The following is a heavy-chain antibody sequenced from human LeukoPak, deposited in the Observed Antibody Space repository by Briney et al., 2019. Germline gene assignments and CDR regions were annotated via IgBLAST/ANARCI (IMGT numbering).Heavy chain of an antibody. D-gene: IGHD5-18*01. CDR3: ATRTAMGPFDY. CDR1: GGSISSYY. Sequence: SETLSLTCNVSGGSISSYYWSWIRQPPGKGLEWIGYIYYSGSTNYNPSLKSRVTISVDTSKNQFSLKLSSVTAADTAVYYCATRTAMGPFDYWGQGTLVTVAS. CDR2: IYYSGST. V-gene: IGHV4-59*01. J-gene: IGHJ4*02.